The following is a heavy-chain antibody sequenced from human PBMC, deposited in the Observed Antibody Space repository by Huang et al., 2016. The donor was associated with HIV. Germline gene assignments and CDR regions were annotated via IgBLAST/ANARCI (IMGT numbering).Heavy chain of an antibody. D-gene: IGHD5-12*01. CDR3: ARDSRGDGYNYENGFDY. CDR1: GGSFNNYT. Sequence: QLLLVQSGAEVKEPGSSVTVSCKASGGSFNNYTISWLRQAPGHGLEWLGGIVPIFGAPNFAQKFQGRVTITADEYTKTAYMELSSLSSEDTAIYYCARDSRGDGYNYENGFDYWGQGTLVTVSS. V-gene: IGHV1-69*01. CDR2: IVPIFGAP. J-gene: IGHJ4*02.